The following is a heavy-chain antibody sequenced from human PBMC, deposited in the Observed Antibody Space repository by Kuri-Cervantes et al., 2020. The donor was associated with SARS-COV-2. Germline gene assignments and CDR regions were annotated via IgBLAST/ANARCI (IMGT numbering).Heavy chain of an antibody. Sequence: ASVKVSCKAPETTFPNYDINWVRQATGQGLEWMGMVKTNSGNTLYAQFFQGRVTMTRDTSTSTVYMELSSLTSEGTAIYYCYCAPKEGFDSWGQGTLVTVSS. CDR2: VKTNSGNT. J-gene: IGHJ4*02. V-gene: IGHV1-8*01. CDR3: YCAPKEGFDS. CDR1: ETTFPNYD. D-gene: IGHD2-21*01.